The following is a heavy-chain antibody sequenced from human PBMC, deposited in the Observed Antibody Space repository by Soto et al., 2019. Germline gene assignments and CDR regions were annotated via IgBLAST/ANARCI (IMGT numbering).Heavy chain of an antibody. CDR2: VSHSGST. J-gene: IGHJ3*02. V-gene: IGHV4-59*01. CDR1: GGSITSDY. Sequence: SETQSLTCTVSGGSITSDYWNWIRQPPGKGLEWIAYVSHSGSTKYNPSLQSRVTISIDTSKNQFSLRLSSVTAADTAVYYCASGFFDSSGYSEAFDIWGQGTRVTVSS. CDR3: ASGFFDSSGYSEAFDI. D-gene: IGHD3-22*01.